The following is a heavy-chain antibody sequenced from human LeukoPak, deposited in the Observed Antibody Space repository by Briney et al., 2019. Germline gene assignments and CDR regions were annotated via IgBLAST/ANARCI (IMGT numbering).Heavy chain of an antibody. CDR2: ISGSGGST. CDR1: GFTFSSYA. V-gene: IGHV3-23*01. CDR3: ALLALDYSDQRGAFDI. J-gene: IGHJ3*02. Sequence: PGGSLRLSCAASGFTFSSYAMSWVRQAPGKGLEWVSAISGSGGSTYYADSVKGRFTISRDNSKNTLYLQMNSLRAEDTAVYYCALLALDYSDQRGAFDIWGQGTMVTVSS. D-gene: IGHD2-15*01.